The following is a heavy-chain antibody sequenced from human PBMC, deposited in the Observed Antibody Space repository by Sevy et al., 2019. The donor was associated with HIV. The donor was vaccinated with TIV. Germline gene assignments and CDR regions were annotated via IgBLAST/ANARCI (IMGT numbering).Heavy chain of an antibody. CDR2: ISSSSSTL. CDR3: ARGRYCSGGSCYLYFQH. J-gene: IGHJ1*01. Sequence: GGSLRLSCAASGFTFSSYSMNWVRQAPGKGLEWVSYISSSSSTLYYADSVKGRFTISKDNAKNSLYLQMNSLRDEDTAVYYCARGRYCSGGSCYLYFQHWGQGTLVTVSS. CDR1: GFTFSSYS. D-gene: IGHD2-15*01. V-gene: IGHV3-48*02.